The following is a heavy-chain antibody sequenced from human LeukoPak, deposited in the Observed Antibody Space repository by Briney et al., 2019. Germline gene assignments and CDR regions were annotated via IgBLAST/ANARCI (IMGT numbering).Heavy chain of an antibody. V-gene: IGHV1-46*01. J-gene: IGHJ5*02. CDR3: ASQQDEYSSSSGDWFDP. Sequence: ASVKVSCKASGYTFTSYYMHWVRQAPGQGLEWMGIINPSGGSTSYAQKFQGRVTMTRDMSTSTVYMELSSLRSEDTAVYYCASQQDEYSSSSGDWFDPWGQGTLVTVSS. CDR1: GYTFTSYY. D-gene: IGHD6-6*01. CDR2: INPSGGST.